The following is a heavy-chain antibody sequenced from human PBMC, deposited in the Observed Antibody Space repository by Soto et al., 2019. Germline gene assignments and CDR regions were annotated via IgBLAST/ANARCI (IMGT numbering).Heavy chain of an antibody. J-gene: IGHJ4*02. Sequence: PGGSLRLSCAASGFTFSSYAMSWVRQAPGKGLEWVSAISGSGGSTYYADSVKGRFTISRDNSKNTLYLQMNSLRAEDTAVYYCAKNVIRGYSYGYSDYWGRGTLVTVSS. V-gene: IGHV3-23*01. D-gene: IGHD5-18*01. CDR3: AKNVIRGYSYGYSDY. CDR2: ISGSGGST. CDR1: GFTFSSYA.